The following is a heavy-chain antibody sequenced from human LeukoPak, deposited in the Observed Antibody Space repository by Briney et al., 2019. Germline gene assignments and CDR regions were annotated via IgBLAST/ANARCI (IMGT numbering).Heavy chain of an antibody. J-gene: IGHJ3*01. CDR3: AKGDYHDILTPSGRHAFDL. V-gene: IGHV3-9*01. Sequence: GGSLRLSCAASGFTFDDYAMHWVRQAPGKGLEWVSSISWNSANIVYAASVKGRLTVSRDNAKNSLYLQIHSLTTEDTALYYCAKGDYHDILTPSGRHAFDLWGQGTMVTVSS. CDR2: ISWNSANI. CDR1: GFTFDDYA. D-gene: IGHD3-9*01.